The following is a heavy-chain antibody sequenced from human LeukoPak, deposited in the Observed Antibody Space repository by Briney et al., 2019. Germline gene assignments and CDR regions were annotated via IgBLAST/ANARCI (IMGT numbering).Heavy chain of an antibody. J-gene: IGHJ4*02. CDR2: ISSSGSTI. CDR1: GFTFSDYY. Sequence: NPGGSLRLSCAASGFTFSDYYMSWIRQAPGQGLEWVSYISSSGSTIYDADSVKGRFTISRDNAKNSLYLQMNSLRAEDTAVYYCARDTDYGDSGLDYWGQGTLVTVSS. D-gene: IGHD4-17*01. CDR3: ARDTDYGDSGLDY. V-gene: IGHV3-11*04.